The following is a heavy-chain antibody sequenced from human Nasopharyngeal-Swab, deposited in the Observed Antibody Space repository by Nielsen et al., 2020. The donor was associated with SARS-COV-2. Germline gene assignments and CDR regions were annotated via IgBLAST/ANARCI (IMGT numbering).Heavy chain of an antibody. CDR2: IWYDGSNK. CDR3: ARDGGRGYNFDY. V-gene: IGHV3-33*01. Sequence: GESLKISCAASGFTFSSYGMHWVRQAPGKGPEWVAVIWYDGSNKYYADSVKGRFTISRDNSKNTLYLQMNSLRAEDTAVYYCARDGGRGYNFDYWGQGTLVTVSS. D-gene: IGHD3-16*01. CDR1: GFTFSSYG. J-gene: IGHJ4*02.